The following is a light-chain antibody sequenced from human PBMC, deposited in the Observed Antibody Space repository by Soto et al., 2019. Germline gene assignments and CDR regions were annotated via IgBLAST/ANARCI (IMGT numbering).Light chain of an antibody. CDR3: QQYGSSPLT. CDR2: DAS. V-gene: IGKV3D-15*01. J-gene: IGKJ4*01. Sequence: EIVITQSLATLSVSPGERAIFSCRASQSVDSKLDWYQQKLGQAPRLLIYDASTRATGIPARFSGSGSGTDFTLIISSLEPEDFSVYYCQQYGSSPLTFGGGTKSDIK. CDR1: QSVDSK.